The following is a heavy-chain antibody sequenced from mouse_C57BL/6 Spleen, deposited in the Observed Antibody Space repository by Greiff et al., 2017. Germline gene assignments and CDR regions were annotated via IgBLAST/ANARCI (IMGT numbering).Heavy chain of an antibody. Sequence: QVQLQQSGAELVRPGTSVKVSCKASGYAFTNYLIEWVKQRPGQGLEWIGVINPGSGGTNYNEKFKGKATLTADKSSSTAYMQLSSLTSEGSGVYFCARGYYCWRSDWYFGVWGTGNTDTVLS. CDR3: ARGYYCWRSDWYFGV. V-gene: IGHV1-54*01. D-gene: IGHD1-1*01. CDR2: INPGSGGT. CDR1: GYAFTNYL. J-gene: IGHJ1*03.